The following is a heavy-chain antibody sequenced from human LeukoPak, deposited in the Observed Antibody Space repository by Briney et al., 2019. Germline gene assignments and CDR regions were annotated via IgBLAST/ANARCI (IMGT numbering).Heavy chain of an antibody. J-gene: IGHJ3*02. Sequence: GGSLRLSCAASGFTFSNYWMHWVRQAPGKGLVWVSRINTDGSSTTYADSVKGRFTISRDNAKNTLYLQMNSLRVEDTAVYYCARDRVGSSSRPDAFDIWGQGTMVTVSS. CDR3: ARDRVGSSSRPDAFDI. CDR2: INTDGSST. D-gene: IGHD6-13*01. CDR1: GFTFSNYW. V-gene: IGHV3-74*01.